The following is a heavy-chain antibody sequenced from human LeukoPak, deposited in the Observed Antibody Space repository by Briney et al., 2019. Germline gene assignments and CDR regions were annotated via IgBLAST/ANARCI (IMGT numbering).Heavy chain of an antibody. CDR1: GGSISSSSYY. CDR3: ARERRGPYSRGRPWFDP. J-gene: IGHJ5*02. D-gene: IGHD6-19*01. V-gene: IGHV4-39*02. CDR2: IYYSGST. Sequence: SETLSLTCTVSGGSISSSSYYWGWIRQPPGKGLEWIGSIYYSGSTYYNPSLKSRVTISVDTSKIQFSLKLSSVTAADTAVYYCARERRGPYSRGRPWFDPWGQGTLVTVSS.